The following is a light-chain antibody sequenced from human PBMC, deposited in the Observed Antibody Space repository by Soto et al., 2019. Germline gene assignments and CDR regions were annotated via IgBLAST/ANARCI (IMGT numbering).Light chain of an antibody. Sequence: EIELTQSPGTLSLSPGERTTLSCRASQIVSANDLAWYQQKPGQSPRLLIFGASSRATGIPVRFSGSGSGTDFTLTISRVEPEDFAVYYFQQYGSSPFTFGPGTKVDIK. V-gene: IGKV3-20*01. CDR2: GAS. CDR1: QIVSAND. J-gene: IGKJ3*01. CDR3: QQYGSSPFT.